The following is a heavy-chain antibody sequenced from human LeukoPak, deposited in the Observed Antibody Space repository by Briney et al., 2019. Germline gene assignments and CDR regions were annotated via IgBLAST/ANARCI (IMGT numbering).Heavy chain of an antibody. CDR2: ISGSGDNT. V-gene: IGHV3-23*01. CDR3: AKAPPIYYDRSGYYPFQH. Sequence: GGSLRLSCATSGFTFSSYAMTWVRQAPGKGLEWVSAISGSGDNTYYADSVKGRFTISRDNSKNTLYLHMNSLRSEDTARYYCAKAPPIYYDRSGYYPFQHWGQGTLVTVSS. CDR1: GFTFSSYA. J-gene: IGHJ1*01. D-gene: IGHD3-22*01.